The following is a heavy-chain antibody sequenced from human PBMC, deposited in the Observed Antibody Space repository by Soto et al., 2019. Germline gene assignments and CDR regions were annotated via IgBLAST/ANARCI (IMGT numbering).Heavy chain of an antibody. D-gene: IGHD5-18*01. V-gene: IGHV4-30-4*01. CDR2: IYYSGST. CDR1: GGSISSGDYY. Sequence: SETLSLTCTVSGGSISSGDYYWSWIRQPPGKGLEWIGYIYYSGSTYYNPSLKSRVTISVDTSKNQFSLKLSSVTAADTAVYYCARWEYSYGYLNWFDPWGQGTLVTVSS. J-gene: IGHJ5*02. CDR3: ARWEYSYGYLNWFDP.